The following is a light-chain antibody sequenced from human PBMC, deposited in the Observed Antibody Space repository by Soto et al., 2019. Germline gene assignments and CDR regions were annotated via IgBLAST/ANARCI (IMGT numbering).Light chain of an antibody. J-gene: IGKJ4*01. V-gene: IGKV3-20*01. Sequence: EIVLTQSPGTLSLSPLERATLSCRASQSVSSSLAWYQQKPGQAPRLLIYGASSRATGIPDRFSGSGSGTDFTLTISRLEPEDFAVYYCQQYGSSPPLTFGGGTKVDIK. CDR3: QQYGSSPPLT. CDR2: GAS. CDR1: QSVSSS.